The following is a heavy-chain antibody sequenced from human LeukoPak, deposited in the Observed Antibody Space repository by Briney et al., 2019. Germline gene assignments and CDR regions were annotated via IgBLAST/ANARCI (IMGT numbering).Heavy chain of an antibody. J-gene: IGHJ6*03. CDR2: IYYSGST. V-gene: IGHV4-59*11. CDR1: GGSISSHY. D-gene: IGHD2-2*01. CDR3: ARVVVPAARIWYYYYMDV. Sequence: SETLSLTCTVSGGSISSHYWSWIRQPPGKGLEWIGYIYYSGSTNYNPSLKSRVTISVDTSKNQFSLKLSSVTAADTAVYYCARVVVPAARIWYYYYMDVWGKGTTVTVSS.